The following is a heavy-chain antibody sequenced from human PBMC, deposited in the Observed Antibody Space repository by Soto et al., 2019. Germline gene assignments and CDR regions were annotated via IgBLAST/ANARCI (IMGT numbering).Heavy chain of an antibody. J-gene: IGHJ5*02. CDR1: VGSVSRYY. CDR2: IYYSGST. Sequence: AALSLTCAVCVGSVSRYYWWWIRQPPGKGLEWIGYIYYSGSTNYNPSLKSRVTISVDTSKNQFSLKLSSVTAADTAVYYCARTSITMVRGVWGFDPWGHGTPVTVSS. D-gene: IGHD3-10*01. CDR3: ARTSITMVRGVWGFDP. V-gene: IGHV4-59*02.